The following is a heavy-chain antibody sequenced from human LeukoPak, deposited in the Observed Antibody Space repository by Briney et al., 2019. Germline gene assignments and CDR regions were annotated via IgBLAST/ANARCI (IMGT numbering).Heavy chain of an antibody. CDR2: IKHSGST. D-gene: IGHD6-6*01. J-gene: IGHJ4*02. Sequence: PSETLSLTCAVYGGSFSGYYWSWIRQPPGKGLEWIGEIKHSGSTNYNPSLKSRVTISVDTSKNQFSLKLSSVTAADTAVYYCASEYSSSSSRCFDYWGQGTLVTVSS. CDR3: ASEYSSSSSRCFDY. CDR1: GGSFSGYY. V-gene: IGHV4-34*01.